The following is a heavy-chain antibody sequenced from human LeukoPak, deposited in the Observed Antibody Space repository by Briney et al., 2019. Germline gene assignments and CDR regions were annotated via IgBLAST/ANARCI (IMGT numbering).Heavy chain of an antibody. J-gene: IGHJ6*04. D-gene: IGHD3-10*01. CDR3: ARASGSYGSGSYYYSGMDV. CDR1: GYSIGSGFY. Sequence: SETLSLTCAVSGYSIGSGFYWGWIRQPPGKGLEWIGSIFHSGSTYYNSSLKSRVTISVDTSKNQFSLKLSSVTAADTALYYCARASGSYGSGSYYYSGMDVWGKGTTVTVSS. V-gene: IGHV4-38-2*01. CDR2: IFHSGST.